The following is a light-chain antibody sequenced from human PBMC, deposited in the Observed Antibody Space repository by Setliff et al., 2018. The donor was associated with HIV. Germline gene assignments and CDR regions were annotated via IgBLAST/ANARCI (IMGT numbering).Light chain of an antibody. CDR1: SSDVGGYNY. V-gene: IGLV2-14*03. J-gene: IGLJ1*01. CDR3: KSYAANSTPYL. CDR2: DVS. Sequence: LTQPASVSGSPGQSITISCTGTSSDVGGYNYVSWYQQHPGKAPKLIIYDVSDWPSGVSRRFSGSKSGNTASLTISGLQAEDEADYYCKSYAANSTPYLFGTGTKVTVL.